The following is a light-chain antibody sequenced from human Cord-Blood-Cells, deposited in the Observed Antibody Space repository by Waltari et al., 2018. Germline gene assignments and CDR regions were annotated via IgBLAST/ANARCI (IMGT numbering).Light chain of an antibody. CDR2: DVS. Sequence: QSARTQPASLSASPGQSITIPCPGTSSDVGRSNYVSWYQQHPGKAPKLMIYDVSNRPSGVSNRFSGYKSGNTASLTISGLQAEDEADYYCSSYTSSSTVCGGGTKLTVL. CDR1: SSDVGRSNY. V-gene: IGLV2-14*03. CDR3: SSYTSSSTV. J-gene: IGLJ3*02.